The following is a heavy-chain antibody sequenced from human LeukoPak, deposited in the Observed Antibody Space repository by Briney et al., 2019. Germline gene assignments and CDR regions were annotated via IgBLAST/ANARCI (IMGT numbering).Heavy chain of an antibody. V-gene: IGHV1-18*01. CDR1: GGTFSSYA. Sequence: ASVKVSCKASGGTFSSYAINWVRQAPGQGLEWMGWISAYNGNTNYAQKLQGRVTMTTDTSTSTAYMELRSLRSDDTAVYYCARGPSLLTMIVVVSNWFDPWGQGTLVTVSS. CDR2: ISAYNGNT. D-gene: IGHD3-22*01. CDR3: ARGPSLLTMIVVVSNWFDP. J-gene: IGHJ5*02.